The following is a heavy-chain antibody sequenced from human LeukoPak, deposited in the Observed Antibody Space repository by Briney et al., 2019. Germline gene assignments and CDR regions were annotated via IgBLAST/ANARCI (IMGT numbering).Heavy chain of an antibody. CDR1: GFIFSSYS. J-gene: IGHJ6*02. CDR2: ISSSSSYI. Sequence: PGGSLRLSCAASGFIFSSYSINWVRQAPGKWLECVLSISSSSSYIYYADSVKGRFTISRDNAKNSLYLQMSSLRAEDTAVYYCARDLYYVTWYYYYGMDVWGQGTTVTVSS. D-gene: IGHD3-10*02. V-gene: IGHV3-21*01. CDR3: ARDLYYVTWYYYYGMDV.